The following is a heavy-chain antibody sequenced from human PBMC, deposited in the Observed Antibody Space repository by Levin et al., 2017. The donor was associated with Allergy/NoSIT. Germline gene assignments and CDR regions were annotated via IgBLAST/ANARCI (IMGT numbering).Heavy chain of an antibody. CDR1: GYTFTDYD. V-gene: IGHV1-8*01. Sequence: ASVKVSCRASGYTFTDYDINWVRQAPGQGLEWMGWMNPKSGNTGYAQKFQGRLTLTRNTSIGTGFMELSGLRSDDTAVYFCALYCTSSSCYTRGLEFWGQGTLVTVSS. CDR2: MNPKSGNT. D-gene: IGHD2-2*02. CDR3: ALYCTSSSCYTRGLEF. J-gene: IGHJ4*02.